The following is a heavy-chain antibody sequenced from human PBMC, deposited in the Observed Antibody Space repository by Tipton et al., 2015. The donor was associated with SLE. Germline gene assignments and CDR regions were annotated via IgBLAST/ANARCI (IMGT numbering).Heavy chain of an antibody. CDR3: ARDRVTIVQGLINPLGYYYGMDV. CDR1: GAPIKNNY. Sequence: TLSLTCTVSGAPIKNNYWTWIRQPPGKGLEWIGYIFYSGSAYYNPSLKSRVLISLDTPKNQFSLKLSSVTAADTAMYFCARDRVTIVQGLINPLGYYYGMDVWGQGTTVTVSS. V-gene: IGHV4-59*12. J-gene: IGHJ6*02. D-gene: IGHD3-10*01. CDR2: IFYSGSA.